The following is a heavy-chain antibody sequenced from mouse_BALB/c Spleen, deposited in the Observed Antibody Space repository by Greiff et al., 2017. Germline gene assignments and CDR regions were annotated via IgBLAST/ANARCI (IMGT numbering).Heavy chain of an antibody. CDR3: ARRGYDDYAMDY. V-gene: IGHV1-39*01. D-gene: IGHD2-14*01. CDR2: IDPYYGGT. CDR1: GYSFTGYT. Sequence: EVKLMESGPELEKPGASVKISCKASGYSFTGYTMNWVKQSNGKSLEWIGNIDPYYGGTSYNQKFKGKATLTVDKSSSTAYMQLKSLTSEDSAVYYCARRGYDDYAMDYWGQGTSVTVSS. J-gene: IGHJ4*01.